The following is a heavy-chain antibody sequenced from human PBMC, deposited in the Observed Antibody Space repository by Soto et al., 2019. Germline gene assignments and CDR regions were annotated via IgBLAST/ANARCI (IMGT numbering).Heavy chain of an antibody. V-gene: IGHV3-53*01. CDR1: GFTVSSNH. Sequence: PGGSLRLSCAASGFTVSSNHMTWVRQAPGKGLEWVSLIYSGGNTNYADSVKGRFTISRDNSKNTLYLQMNSLRAEDTAVYYCAREYSRSFDYWGQGTLVTVSS. D-gene: IGHD6-13*01. CDR2: IYSGGNT. J-gene: IGHJ4*02. CDR3: AREYSRSFDY.